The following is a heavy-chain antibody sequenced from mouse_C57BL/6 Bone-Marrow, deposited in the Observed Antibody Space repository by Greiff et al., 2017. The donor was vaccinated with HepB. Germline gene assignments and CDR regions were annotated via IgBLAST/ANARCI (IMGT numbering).Heavy chain of an antibody. CDR3: VIDQDSTGDVGFAY. V-gene: IGHV10-3*01. Sequence: DVMLVESGGGLVQPKGSLKLSCAASGFTFNTYAMHWVRQAPGKGLEWVARIRSKSSNYATYYADSVKDRFTISRDDSQSVLYLQMDNLKTEDKARYYCVIDQDSTGDVGFAYWGQGTLVTVSS. J-gene: IGHJ3*01. CDR1: GFTFNTYA. D-gene: IGHD3-2*02. CDR2: IRSKSSNYAT.